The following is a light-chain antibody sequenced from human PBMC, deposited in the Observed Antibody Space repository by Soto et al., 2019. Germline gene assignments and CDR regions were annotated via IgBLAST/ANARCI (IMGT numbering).Light chain of an antibody. Sequence: DIQMTQSPSTLSASVGDRVTITCRASQSISSWLAWYQQKPGKAPKLLIYDASSLESGVPSRFSGSGSGTEFTLTISSLQPDDFATYYCQSPTWTFGQGTKVDIK. J-gene: IGKJ1*01. CDR3: QSPTWT. CDR2: DAS. CDR1: QSISSW. V-gene: IGKV1-5*01.